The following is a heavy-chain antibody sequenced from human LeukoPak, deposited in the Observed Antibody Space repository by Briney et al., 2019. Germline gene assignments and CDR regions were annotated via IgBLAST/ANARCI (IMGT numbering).Heavy chain of an antibody. D-gene: IGHD1-26*01. J-gene: IGHJ4*02. CDR2: INHSGST. V-gene: IGHV4-34*01. CDR1: GGSFSGYY. CDR3: ARGRRGGSYLPSRYFDY. Sequence: KASETLSLTCAVYGGSFSGYYWSWIRQPPGKGPEWIGEINHSGSTNYNPSLKSRVTISVDTSKNQFSLKLSSVTAADTAVYYCARGRRGGSYLPSRYFDYWGQGTLVTVSS.